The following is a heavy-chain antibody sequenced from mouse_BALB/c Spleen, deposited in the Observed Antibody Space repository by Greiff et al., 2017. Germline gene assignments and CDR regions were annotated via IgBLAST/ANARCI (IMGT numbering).Heavy chain of an antibody. CDR1: GYTFSSYW. CDR2: ILPGSGST. CDR3: ARRELGPSWFAY. D-gene: IGHD4-1*01. Sequence: VMLVESGAELMKPGASVKISCKATGYTFSSYWIEWVKQRPGHGLEWIGEILPGSGSTNYNEKFKGKATFTADTSSNTAYMQLSSLTSEDSAVYYCARRELGPSWFAYWGQGTLVTVSA. J-gene: IGHJ3*01. V-gene: IGHV1-9*01.